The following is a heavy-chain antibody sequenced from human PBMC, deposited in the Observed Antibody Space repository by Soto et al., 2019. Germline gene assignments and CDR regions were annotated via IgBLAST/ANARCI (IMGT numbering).Heavy chain of an antibody. Sequence: GGSLRLSCAASGFTFSSYSMNWVRQAPGKGLEWVSSISSSSSYIYYADSVKGRFTISRDNAKNSLYLQMNSLRAEDTAVYYCARITMVRGVPDYWGQGTLVTVSS. D-gene: IGHD3-10*01. CDR2: ISSSSSYI. V-gene: IGHV3-21*01. J-gene: IGHJ4*02. CDR1: GFTFSSYS. CDR3: ARITMVRGVPDY.